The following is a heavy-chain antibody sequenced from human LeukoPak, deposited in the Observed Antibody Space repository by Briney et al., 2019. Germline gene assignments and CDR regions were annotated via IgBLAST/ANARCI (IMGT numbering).Heavy chain of an antibody. Sequence: SETLSLTCAVYGGSLSGYYWSWIRQPPGKGLEWIGEINHSGSTNYNPSLKSRVTISVDTSKNQFSLKLSSVTAADTAVYYCATGIAAAGRDVANWFDPWGQGTLVTVSS. V-gene: IGHV4-34*01. D-gene: IGHD6-13*01. CDR1: GGSLSGYY. CDR3: ATGIAAAGRDVANWFDP. CDR2: INHSGST. J-gene: IGHJ5*02.